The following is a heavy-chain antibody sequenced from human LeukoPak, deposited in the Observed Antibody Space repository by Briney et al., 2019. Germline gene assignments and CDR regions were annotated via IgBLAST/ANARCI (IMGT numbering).Heavy chain of an antibody. CDR2: TSWNSGSI. J-gene: IGHJ4*02. V-gene: IGHV3-9*01. CDR1: GFTFDDYA. CDR3: AKDLYYDILTGYFDY. Sequence: GRSLRLSCAASGFTFDDYAMHWVRQAPGKGLEWVSGTSWNSGSIGYADSVKGRFTISRDNAKNSLYLQMNSLRAEDTALYYCAKDLYYDILTGYFDYWGQGTLVTVSS. D-gene: IGHD3-9*01.